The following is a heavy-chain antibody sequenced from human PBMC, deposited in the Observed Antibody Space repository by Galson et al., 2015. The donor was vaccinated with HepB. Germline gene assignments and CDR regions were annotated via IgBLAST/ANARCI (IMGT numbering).Heavy chain of an antibody. J-gene: IGHJ4*02. V-gene: IGHV3-21*01. CDR3: TTGSAAGRDY. Sequence: SLRLSCAASGFTFSSYSMNWVRQAPGKGLEWVSSISSSSSYIYYADSVKGRFTISRDNAKNSLYLQMSGLRADDTAVYFCTTGSAAGRDYWGQGTLVIVSS. D-gene: IGHD1-14*01. CDR1: GFTFSSYS. CDR2: ISSSSSYI.